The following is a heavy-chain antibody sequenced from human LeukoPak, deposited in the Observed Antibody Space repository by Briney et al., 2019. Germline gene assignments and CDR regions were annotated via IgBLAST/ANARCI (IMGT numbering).Heavy chain of an antibody. J-gene: IGHJ4*02. V-gene: IGHV3-7*03. CDR2: IKPDGSAQ. Sequence: GGSLRLSCATSGFTFSSNWMSWVRHVPGRGLDWVANIKPDGSAQYYAASVKGRFTVSRDNAKNSLYLQMNSLRAEDTAVYYCARRSPVPDYWGQGTLVTVSS. D-gene: IGHD2-2*01. CDR1: GFTFSSNW. CDR3: ARRSPVPDY.